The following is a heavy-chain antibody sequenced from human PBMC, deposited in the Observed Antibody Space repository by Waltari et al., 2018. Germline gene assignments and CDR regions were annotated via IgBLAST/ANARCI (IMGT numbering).Heavy chain of an antibody. D-gene: IGHD1-1*01. CDR1: GFPLSRFW. J-gene: IGHJ4*02. Sequence: EAQLVQSGGGLVQPGGSLTLSCAASGFPLSRFWMTWIRQAPGQGLQWVAHIGPDGSDKYYVDSVKGRFTISRDNAENLLLLQMSSLRVEDTALYYCVGWNDPINSWGQGTLVAVSS. CDR2: IGPDGSDK. V-gene: IGHV3-7*01. CDR3: VGWNDPINS.